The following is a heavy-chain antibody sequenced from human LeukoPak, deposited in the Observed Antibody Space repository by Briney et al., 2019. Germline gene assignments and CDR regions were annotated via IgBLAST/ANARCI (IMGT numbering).Heavy chain of an antibody. D-gene: IGHD3-3*01. CDR3: ARDGYDFWSGYYFDY. J-gene: IGHJ4*02. CDR1: GYTFTSYG. CDR2: ISAYNGNT. Sequence: ASVKVSCKASGYTFTSYGISWVRQAPGQGLEWMGWISAYNGNTNYAQKLQGRVTMTTGTSTSTAYMELRSLRSDDTAVYYCARDGYDFWSGYYFDYWGQGTLVTVSS. V-gene: IGHV1-18*01.